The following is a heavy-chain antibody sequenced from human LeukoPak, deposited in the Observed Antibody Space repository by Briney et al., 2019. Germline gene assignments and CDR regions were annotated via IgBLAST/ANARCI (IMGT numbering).Heavy chain of an antibody. Sequence: ASVKVSCKASGYTFTSYAMHWVRQAPGQRLEWMGWINAGNGNTEYSQKFQGRVTITRDTSASTAYMELSSLRSEDTAVYYCARMVRGVGYWFDPWGQGTLVTVSS. CDR1: GYTFTSYA. J-gene: IGHJ5*02. CDR3: ARMVRGVGYWFDP. V-gene: IGHV1-3*01. D-gene: IGHD3-10*01. CDR2: INAGNGNT.